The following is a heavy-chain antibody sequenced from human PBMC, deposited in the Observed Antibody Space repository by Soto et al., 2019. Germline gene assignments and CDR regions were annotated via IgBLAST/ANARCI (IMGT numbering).Heavy chain of an antibody. CDR2: ISYDGSNK. D-gene: IGHD2-15*01. CDR1: GFTFSSYA. Sequence: GGSLRLSCAASGFTFSSYAMHWVRQAPGKGLEWVAVISYDGSNKYYADSVKGRFTISRDNSKNTLYLQMNSLRAEDTAVYYCARDARKKYVVVAATPPMDVWGQGTTVTV. V-gene: IGHV3-30-3*01. CDR3: ARDARKKYVVVAATPPMDV. J-gene: IGHJ6*02.